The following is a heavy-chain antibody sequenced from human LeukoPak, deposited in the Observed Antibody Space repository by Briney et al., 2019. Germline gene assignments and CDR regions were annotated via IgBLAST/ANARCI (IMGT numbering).Heavy chain of an antibody. J-gene: IGHJ1*01. Sequence: GGSLTLSCAASGFTFNNYAMSWVRQPPGKGLEWVSGISDNDGSTYYTDSVKGRFTISRDNSKDTVYLQMNNLRVADTALYFCVRHDSYIPFWGQGSLVTVSS. V-gene: IGHV3-23*01. D-gene: IGHD5-18*01. CDR2: ISDNDGST. CDR3: VRHDSYIPF. CDR1: GFTFNNYA.